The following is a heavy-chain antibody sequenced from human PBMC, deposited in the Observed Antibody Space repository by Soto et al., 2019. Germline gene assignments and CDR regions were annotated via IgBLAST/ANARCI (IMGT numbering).Heavy chain of an antibody. CDR1: GFTFSSDW. CDR2: ICYDGSNK. CDR3: ARGVDYGDY. J-gene: IGHJ4*02. V-gene: IGHV3-33*08. D-gene: IGHD2-15*01. Sequence: PGGSLRLSCAASGFTFSSDWLHWVRQAPGKGLEWVAVICYDGSNKYYADSVKGRFTISRDNSKNTLYLQMNSLRAEDTAVYYCARGVDYGDYWGQGTLVTVSS.